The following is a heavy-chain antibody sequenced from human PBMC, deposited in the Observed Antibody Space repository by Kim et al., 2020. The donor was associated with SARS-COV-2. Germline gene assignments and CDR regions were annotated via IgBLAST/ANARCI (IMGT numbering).Heavy chain of an antibody. CDR3: AAGEYYYDSSGYRRLGYYGMDA. CDR2: IYYSGST. V-gene: IGHV4-39*01. D-gene: IGHD3-22*01. Sequence: SETLSLTCTVSGGSISSSSYYWGWIRQPPGKGLEWIGSIYYSGSTYYNPSLKSRVTISVDTSKNQFSLKLSSVTAADTAVYYCAAGEYYYDSSGYRRLGYYGMDAWGQGTTVTVSS. J-gene: IGHJ6*02. CDR1: GGSISSSSYY.